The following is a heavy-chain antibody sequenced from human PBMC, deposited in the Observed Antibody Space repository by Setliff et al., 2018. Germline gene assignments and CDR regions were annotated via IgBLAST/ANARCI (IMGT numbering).Heavy chain of an antibody. Sequence: PSETLSLTCTVSGGPINSDRYYWGWIRQPPGKGLEWIGSMYSSGSTYYNPPLKSRVTISVDTSQNQFSLKLSSVTAADTAAYYCASHPRVTIFGVVAFDYWGQGILVTVSS. CDR3: ASHPRVTIFGVVAFDY. J-gene: IGHJ4*02. CDR1: GGPINSDRYY. D-gene: IGHD3-3*01. V-gene: IGHV4-39*01. CDR2: MYSSGST.